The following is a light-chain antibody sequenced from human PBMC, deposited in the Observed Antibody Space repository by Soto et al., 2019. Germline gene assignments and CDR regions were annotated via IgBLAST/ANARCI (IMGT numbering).Light chain of an antibody. V-gene: IGKV1-5*03. CDR1: QSISSW. CDR3: QQYNSYST. J-gene: IGKJ1*01. Sequence: DIQMTQSPSTLSASVGDRVTITCRASQSISSWLAWYQQKPGKAPKLLIYKASSLQSGVPSRFSGSGSGTDITPTISSLQPDDFATYYCQQYNSYSTFGQGTKVEIK. CDR2: KAS.